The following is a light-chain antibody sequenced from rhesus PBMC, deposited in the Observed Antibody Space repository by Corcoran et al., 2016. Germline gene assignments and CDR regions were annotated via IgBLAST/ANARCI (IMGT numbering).Light chain of an antibody. V-gene: IGKV1-25*01. CDR1: QGISSY. CDR2: KAS. Sequence: DIQMTQSPSSLSASVGDTVTITCRASQGISSYLAWYQQKPGKAPKLLIYKASTLQSGVPSRFSGIGSETDFTLTISSLQPEDFATYYCQQHNSYPFTFGPGTKLDIK. J-gene: IGKJ3*01. CDR3: QQHNSYPFT.